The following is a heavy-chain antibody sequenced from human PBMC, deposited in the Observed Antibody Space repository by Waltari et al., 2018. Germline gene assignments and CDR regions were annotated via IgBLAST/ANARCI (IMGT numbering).Heavy chain of an antibody. CDR1: GGTFSSYA. J-gene: IGHJ6*02. CDR3: ASQGVSIAAAGISYYYYGMDV. Sequence: QVQLVQSGAEVKKPGSSVKVSCKASGGTFSSYAISWVRQAPGQGREWMGGIIPIFGTANYAQQFQGRVTITTDESTSTAYMELSSLGSEDMAVYYCASQGVSIAAAGISYYYYGMDVWGQGTTVTVSS. D-gene: IGHD6-13*01. V-gene: IGHV1-69*05. CDR2: IIPIFGTA.